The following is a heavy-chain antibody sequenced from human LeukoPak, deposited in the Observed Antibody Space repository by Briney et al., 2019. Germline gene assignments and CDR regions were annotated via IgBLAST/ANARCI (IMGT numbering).Heavy chain of an antibody. V-gene: IGHV4-31*03. Sequence: SETLSLTCTVSGGSISSGGYYWSWIRQHPGKGLEWIGYIYYSGSTYYNPSLKSRVTISVDTSKNQFSLKLSSVTAADTAVYYCATGDLRYFDWLLFHWGQGTPVTVSS. J-gene: IGHJ4*02. CDR2: IYYSGST. CDR1: GGSISSGGYY. CDR3: ATGDLRYFDWLLFH. D-gene: IGHD3-9*01.